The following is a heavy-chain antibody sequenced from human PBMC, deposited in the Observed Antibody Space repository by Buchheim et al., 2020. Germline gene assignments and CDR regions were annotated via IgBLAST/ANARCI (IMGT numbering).Heavy chain of an antibody. CDR3: SRFSRTSADY. J-gene: IGHJ4*02. D-gene: IGHD6-13*01. CDR2: IGDRGDI. CDR1: GESLGGYY. Sequence: QVQLQQWGAGLLKPSETLSLTCAVYGESLGGYYWRWIRQPPGRGLEWIGEIGDRGDIIYNPSLESRVSISVDTSKNRFFLTMTSVTAADTAIYYCSRFSRTSADYWGQETL. V-gene: IGHV4-34*02.